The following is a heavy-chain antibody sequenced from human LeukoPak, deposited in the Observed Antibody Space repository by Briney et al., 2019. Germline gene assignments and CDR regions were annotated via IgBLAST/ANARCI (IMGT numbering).Heavy chain of an antibody. J-gene: IGHJ4*02. CDR2: IIPIFGTA. CDR3: ASKYGDYGPFDY. Sequence: SVKVSCKASRGTFSSHTVNWVRPAPGQGLEWMGGIIPIFGTANYAQKFQGRATITADESTSTAYMELSSLRSEDTAVYYCASKYGDYGPFDYWGQGTLVTVSS. D-gene: IGHD4-17*01. CDR1: RGTFSSHT. V-gene: IGHV1-69*13.